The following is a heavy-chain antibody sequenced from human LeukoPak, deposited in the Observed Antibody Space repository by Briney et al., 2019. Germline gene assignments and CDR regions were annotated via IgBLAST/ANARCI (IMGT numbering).Heavy chain of an antibody. CDR2: IYTSGST. CDR1: GGSISSYY. V-gene: IGHV4-4*07. Sequence: SETLSLTCTVSGGSISSYYWSWIRQPAGKGLEWIGRIYTSGSTNYNPSLKSRVTISVDTSKNQFSLKLSSVTAADTAVYYCASTYCSGGSCAGFDPWGQGTLVTVSS. CDR3: ASTYCSGGSCAGFDP. J-gene: IGHJ5*02. D-gene: IGHD2-15*01.